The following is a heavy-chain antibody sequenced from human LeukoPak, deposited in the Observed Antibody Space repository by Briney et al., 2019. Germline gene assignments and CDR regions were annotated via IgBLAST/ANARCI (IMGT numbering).Heavy chain of an antibody. V-gene: IGHV3-30-3*01. CDR2: ISYDGSNK. D-gene: IGHD3-22*01. Sequence: GGSLRLSCAASGFTFSSYAMHWVRQAPGKGLEWVAVISYDGSNKYYADSVKGRFTTSRDNSKNTLYLQMNSLRAEDTAVYYCARGGSTMIVVARFDYWGQGTLVTVSS. CDR3: ARGGSTMIVVARFDY. CDR1: GFTFSSYA. J-gene: IGHJ4*02.